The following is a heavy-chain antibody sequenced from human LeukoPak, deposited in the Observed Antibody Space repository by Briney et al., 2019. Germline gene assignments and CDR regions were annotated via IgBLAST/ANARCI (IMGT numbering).Heavy chain of an antibody. D-gene: IGHD3-3*01. CDR2: INHSGST. Sequence: PSETLSLTCAVYGGSFSGYYWSWIRQPPGKGLEWIGEINHSGSTNYNPSLKSRVTISVDTSKNQFSLKLSSVTAADTAVYYCARGRFLEWLLNKRALDYWGQGTLVTVSS. CDR3: ARGRFLEWLLNKRALDY. V-gene: IGHV4-34*01. J-gene: IGHJ4*02. CDR1: GGSFSGYY.